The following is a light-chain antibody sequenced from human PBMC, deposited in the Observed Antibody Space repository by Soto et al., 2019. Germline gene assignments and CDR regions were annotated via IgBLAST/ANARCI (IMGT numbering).Light chain of an antibody. V-gene: IGKV1-33*01. CDR3: QQYDNFPVT. CDR1: QDISNS. J-gene: IGKJ5*01. Sequence: DIQMTQSPSSLSASVGDRVTITCQANQDISNSLNWYQQKPGKAPKLLIYDASNLETGVPSRFSGSGSGTEFTVTISSLHPEDIATYYCQQYDNFPVTFGQGTRLEIK. CDR2: DAS.